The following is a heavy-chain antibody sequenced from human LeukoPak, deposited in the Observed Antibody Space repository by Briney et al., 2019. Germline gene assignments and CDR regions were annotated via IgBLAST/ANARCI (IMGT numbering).Heavy chain of an antibody. CDR3: ARGYSNYYFDY. CDR1: GFTFDDYG. CDR2: INWNGGST. V-gene: IGHV3-20*04. D-gene: IGHD4-11*01. J-gene: IGHJ4*02. Sequence: GGSLRLSXAASGFTFDDYGMSWVRQAPGKGLEWVSGINWNGGSTGYADSVKGRFTISRDNAKNSLYLQMNSLRAEDTALYYCARGYSNYYFDYWGQGTLVTVSS.